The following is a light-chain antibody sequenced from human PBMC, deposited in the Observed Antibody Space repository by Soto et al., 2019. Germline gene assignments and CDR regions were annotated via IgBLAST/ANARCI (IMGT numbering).Light chain of an antibody. Sequence: EIVLTQSPATLSLSPGERATLSCRASQNVANYLDWYQQKPGQAPRLLIYDASTRATGFPARFSGSGSGTEFTLTISSLQSEDFAVYYCQQYNNWPWTFGQGTKVDI. J-gene: IGKJ1*01. CDR1: QNVANY. CDR3: QQYNNWPWT. V-gene: IGKV3D-15*01. CDR2: DAS.